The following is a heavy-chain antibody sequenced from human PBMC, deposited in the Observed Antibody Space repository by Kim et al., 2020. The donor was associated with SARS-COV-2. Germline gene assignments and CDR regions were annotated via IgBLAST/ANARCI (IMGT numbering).Heavy chain of an antibody. V-gene: IGHV3-73*01. Sequence: GGSLRLSCAASGFTFRGSAMHWVRQASGKGLEWVGRIRSKANSYATAYAASVKGRFTISRDDSKNTAYLQMNSLKTEDTAVYYCTSFYYDILTGPYYFDYWGQGTLVTVSS. J-gene: IGHJ4*02. D-gene: IGHD3-9*01. CDR2: IRSKANSYAT. CDR3: TSFYYDILTGPYYFDY. CDR1: GFTFRGSA.